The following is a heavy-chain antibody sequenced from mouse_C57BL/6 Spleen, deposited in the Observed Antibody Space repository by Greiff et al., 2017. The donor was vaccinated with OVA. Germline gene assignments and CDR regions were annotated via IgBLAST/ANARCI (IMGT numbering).Heavy chain of an antibody. Sequence: EVKLVESGGGLVQPGGSLSLSCAASGFTFTDYYMSWVRQPPGKALEWLGFIRNKANGYTTEYSASVKGRFTISRDNSQSILYLQMNALRAEDSATYDCARSISGSYVDYWGQGTTLTVSS. J-gene: IGHJ2*01. V-gene: IGHV7-3*01. CDR3: ARSISGSYVDY. CDR1: GFTFTDYY. CDR2: IRNKANGYTT.